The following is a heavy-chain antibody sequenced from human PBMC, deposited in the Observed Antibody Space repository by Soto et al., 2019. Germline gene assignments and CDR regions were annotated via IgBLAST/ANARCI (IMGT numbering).Heavy chain of an antibody. CDR3: AKDYYDILTGYPAEYFQH. V-gene: IGHV3-23*01. CDR1: GFTFSSYA. D-gene: IGHD3-9*01. J-gene: IGHJ1*01. Sequence: GGSLRLSCAASGFTFSSYAMSWVRQAPGKGLEWVSAISGSGGSTYYADSVKGRFTISRDNSKNTLYLQMNSLRAEDTAVYYCAKDYYDILTGYPAEYFQHWGQGTLVTVSS. CDR2: ISGSGGST.